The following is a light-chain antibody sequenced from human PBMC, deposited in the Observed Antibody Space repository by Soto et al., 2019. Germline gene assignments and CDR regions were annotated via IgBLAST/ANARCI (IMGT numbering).Light chain of an antibody. CDR2: SAS. CDR3: QQSYTTPWT. Sequence: DLKMTQSPSSLSASVGDRVTITCRASQSISDYLNWYHQRAGKAPKLLIYSASSLQSGVPPRFSGSGSGTDFTLTISSLQPEDFATYYCQQSYTTPWTFGQGTKVEIK. J-gene: IGKJ1*01. V-gene: IGKV1-39*01. CDR1: QSISDY.